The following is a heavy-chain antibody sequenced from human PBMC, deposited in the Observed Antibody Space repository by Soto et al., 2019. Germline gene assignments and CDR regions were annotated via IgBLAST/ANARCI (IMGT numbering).Heavy chain of an antibody. J-gene: IGHJ5*02. Sequence: PGESLKISCQGSGYAFSSYWIAWVRQMPGKGLEWMGIIYPGDSDTRYSPSFQGQVTISVDKSITTAYLQWSSLKASDTAMYYCARGYCTATICDPWLDPWAREPWSPSPQ. D-gene: IGHD2-8*02. V-gene: IGHV5-51*01. CDR1: GYAFSSYW. CDR2: IYPGDSDT. CDR3: ARGYCTATICDPWLDP.